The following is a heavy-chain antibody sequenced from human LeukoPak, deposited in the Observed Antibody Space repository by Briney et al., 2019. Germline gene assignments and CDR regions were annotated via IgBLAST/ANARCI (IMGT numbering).Heavy chain of an antibody. Sequence: GASVKVSCKVSGYTLTELSMHWVRQAPGKGLEWMGGFDPEDGETIYAQKFQGRVTMTEDTSTDTAYMELSSLKSEDTAVYYCATAEYYYDSSGYYSAHWGQGTLVTVSS. V-gene: IGHV1-24*01. J-gene: IGHJ4*02. CDR3: ATAEYYYDSSGYYSAH. D-gene: IGHD3-22*01. CDR1: GYTLTELS. CDR2: FDPEDGET.